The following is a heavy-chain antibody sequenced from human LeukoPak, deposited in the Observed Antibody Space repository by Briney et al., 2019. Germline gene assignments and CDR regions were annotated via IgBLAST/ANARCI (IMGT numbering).Heavy chain of an antibody. J-gene: IGHJ4*02. V-gene: IGHV3-30*02. CDR2: IPYDGSKK. CDR1: GFSFITNG. D-gene: IGHD3-3*01. CDR3: AKDGFGGGTFPYYLDN. Sequence: GGSLRLSCAASGFSFITNGIHWVRQAPGKGLEWVAFIPYDGSKKYYTDSVKGRFTISRGNSKNTMYLQMNSLRPEDTAVYYCAKDGFGGGTFPYYLDNWGRGTLVTVSS.